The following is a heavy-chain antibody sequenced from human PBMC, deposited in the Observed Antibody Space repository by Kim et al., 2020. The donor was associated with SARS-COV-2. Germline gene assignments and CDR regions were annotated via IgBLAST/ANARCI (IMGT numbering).Heavy chain of an antibody. CDR2: T. V-gene: IGHV4-59*01. Sequence: TTPTPSLKGRVTISVATSKNQFSLKLSSVTDADTAVYYCARYTAAGPFDYWGQGTLVTVSS. J-gene: IGHJ4*02. CDR3: ARYTAAGPFDY. D-gene: IGHD6-13*01.